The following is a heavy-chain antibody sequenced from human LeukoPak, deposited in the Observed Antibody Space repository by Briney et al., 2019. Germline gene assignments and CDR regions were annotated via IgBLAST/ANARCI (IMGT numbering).Heavy chain of an antibody. J-gene: IGHJ5*02. CDR3: ARLLFDP. CDR1: GGSISSYSYY. V-gene: IGHV4-39*01. Sequence: SETLSLTCTVSGGSISSYSYYWGWIRQPPGKGLEWIGSMYHNGSTYYKPSPKSRVTISVDTSKNQFTLRLSSVTAADTAVYYCARLLFDPWGQRTLVTVSS. CDR2: MYHNGST.